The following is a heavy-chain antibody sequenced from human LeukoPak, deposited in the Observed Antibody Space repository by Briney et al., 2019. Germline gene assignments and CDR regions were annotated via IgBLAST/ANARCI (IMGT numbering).Heavy chain of an antibody. J-gene: IGHJ4*02. V-gene: IGHV3-21*01. CDR2: ISSSSYI. CDR3: ARDPGTYYYDSSGYYYERLGRGYFDY. Sequence: GGSLRLSCAASGFTFSSYAMNWVRQAPGKGLEWVSSISSSSYIYYADSVKGRFTISRDNAKYSLYLQMNSLRAEDTAVYYCARDPGTYYYDSSGYYYERLGRGYFDYWGQGTLVTVSS. D-gene: IGHD3-22*01. CDR1: GFTFSSYA.